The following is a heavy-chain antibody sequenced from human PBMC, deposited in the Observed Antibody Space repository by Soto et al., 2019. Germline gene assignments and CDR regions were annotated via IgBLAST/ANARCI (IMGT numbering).Heavy chain of an antibody. Sequence: HPGGSLRLSCAASGFTFSSYAMSWVRQAPGKGLEWVSAISGSGGSTYYADSVKGRFTISRDNSKNTLYLQMNSLRAEDTAVYYCAKVPEAKYYYDSSGYYYPLDYWGQGTLVTVSS. CDR2: ISGSGGST. V-gene: IGHV3-23*01. D-gene: IGHD3-22*01. J-gene: IGHJ4*02. CDR3: AKVPEAKYYYDSSGYYYPLDY. CDR1: GFTFSSYA.